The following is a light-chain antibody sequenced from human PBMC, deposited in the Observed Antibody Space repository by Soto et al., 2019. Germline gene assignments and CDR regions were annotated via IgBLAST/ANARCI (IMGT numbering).Light chain of an antibody. CDR2: GAS. CDR1: QSVSSSY. V-gene: IGKV3-20*01. J-gene: IGKJ4*01. CDR3: QQYGSSPFT. Sequence: EIVLTKSQGTLSLSPRERATLSCRASQSVSSSYLAWYQQKPGQAPRLLIYGASSRATGIPDRFSGSGSGTDFTLTISRLEPEDFAVYYCQQYGSSPFTFGGGTKVEIK.